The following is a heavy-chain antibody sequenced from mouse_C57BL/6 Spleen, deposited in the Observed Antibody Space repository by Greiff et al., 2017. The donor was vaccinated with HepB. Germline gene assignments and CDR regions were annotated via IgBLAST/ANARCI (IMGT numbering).Heavy chain of an antibody. CDR1: EYEFPSHD. V-gene: IGHV5-2*01. J-gene: IGHJ1*03. CDR3: ARRKDEYDGGWYFDV. CDR2: INSDGGST. D-gene: IGHD2-4*01. Sequence: EVHLVESGGGLVQPGESLKLSCESNEYEFPSHDMSWVRKTPEKRLELVAAINSDGGSTYYPATMERRFIISRDNTKKTLYLQMSSLRSEDTALYYCARRKDEYDGGWYFDVWGTGTTVTVSS.